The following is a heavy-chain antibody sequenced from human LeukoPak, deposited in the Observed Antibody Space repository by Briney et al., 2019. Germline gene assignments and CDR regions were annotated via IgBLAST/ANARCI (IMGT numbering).Heavy chain of an antibody. CDR1: GGTFSSYA. Sequence: GASVKVSCKASGGTFSSYAISWVRQAPGQGLEWMGRIIPIFGTANYAQKFLGRVTITTDESTSTAYMELSSLRSEDTAVYYCARSGYSYGGQIDYWGQGALVTVSS. J-gene: IGHJ4*02. CDR2: IIPIFGTA. V-gene: IGHV1-69*05. D-gene: IGHD5-18*01. CDR3: ARSGYSYGGQIDY.